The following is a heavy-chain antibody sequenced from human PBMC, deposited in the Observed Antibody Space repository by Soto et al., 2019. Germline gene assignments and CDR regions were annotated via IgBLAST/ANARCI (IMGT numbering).Heavy chain of an antibody. CDR2: FYHNGRA. CDR1: GASIEGDTC. CDR3: ARADSVLVAKGFDL. V-gene: IGHV4-4*02. D-gene: IGHD2-8*02. J-gene: IGHJ4*02. Sequence: PLVILSLRYDVSGASIEGDTCWRCVRQFPGKGLEWIGEFYHNGRAFDNPSLKGRVTISIDKSNNQFSLNLTSVTAADTAVYYCARADSVLVAKGFDLWGQGTLVTVSS.